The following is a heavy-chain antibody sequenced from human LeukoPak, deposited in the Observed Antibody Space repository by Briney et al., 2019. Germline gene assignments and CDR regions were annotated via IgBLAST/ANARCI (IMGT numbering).Heavy chain of an antibody. CDR3: ATQLLDCSGGSCHEA. J-gene: IGHJ5*02. CDR1: GYTFTSYD. CDR2: MNPNSGNT. D-gene: IGHD2-15*01. V-gene: IGHV1-8*01. Sequence: ASVKVSCKASGYTFTSYDINWVRQATGQGLEWMGWMNPNSGNTGYAQKFQGRVTMTRNTSISTAYMELSSLRSEDTAVYYCATQLLDCSGGSCHEAWGQGTLVTVSS.